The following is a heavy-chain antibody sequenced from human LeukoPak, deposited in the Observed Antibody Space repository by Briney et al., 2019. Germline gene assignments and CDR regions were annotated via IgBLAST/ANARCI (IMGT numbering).Heavy chain of an antibody. J-gene: IGHJ4*02. D-gene: IGHD4-11*01. V-gene: IGHV1-2*02. CDR2: INPNSGGT. CDR3: ARSNRGGDY. Sequence: ASVKVSCKVSGYTLTELSMHWVRQTPGKGLEWMGWINPNSGGTNYAQKFQGRVTMTRDTSISTAYMELSRLRSDDTAVYYCARSNRGGDYWGQGTLVTVSS. CDR1: GYTLTELS.